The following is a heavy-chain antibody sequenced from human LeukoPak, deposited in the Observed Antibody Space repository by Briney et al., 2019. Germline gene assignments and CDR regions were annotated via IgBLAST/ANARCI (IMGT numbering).Heavy chain of an antibody. J-gene: IGHJ4*02. CDR1: GFTFSRSV. Sequence: PGGSLRLSCAASGFTFSRSVMHWVRQAPGKGLEWVANIKYDGSDKRYVDSVKGRFTVSRDNANNSLYLQMNSLRAEDTAVYYCVRGGGSFDSWGQGTLVTVSS. D-gene: IGHD3-16*01. CDR2: IKYDGSDK. CDR3: VRGGGSFDS. V-gene: IGHV3-7*04.